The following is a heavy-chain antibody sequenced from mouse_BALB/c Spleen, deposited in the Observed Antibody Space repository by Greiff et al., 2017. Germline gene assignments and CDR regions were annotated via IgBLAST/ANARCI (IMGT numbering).Heavy chain of an antibody. V-gene: IGHV1S29*02. CDR2: IYPYNGGT. D-gene: IGHD2-1*01. Sequence: EVKLQESGPELVKPGASVKISCKASGYTFTDYNMHWVKQSHGKSLEWIGYIYPYNGGTGYNQKFKSKATLTVDNSSSTAYMELRSLTSEDSAVYYCARLGGNYWGYYFDYWGQGTTLTVSS. J-gene: IGHJ2*01. CDR3: ARLGGNYWGYYFDY. CDR1: GYTFTDYN.